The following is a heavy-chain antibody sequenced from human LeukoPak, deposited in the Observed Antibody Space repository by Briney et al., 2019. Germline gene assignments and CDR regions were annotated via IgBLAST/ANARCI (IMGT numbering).Heavy chain of an antibody. CDR2: IYYSGST. Sequence: SETLSLTCTVSGGSISSYYWSWIRQPPGKGLEWIGYIYYSGSTNYNPSLKSRVTISVDTSKNQFSLKLSSVTAADTAVYYCARDSGSYSLRFDYWGQGTLVTVSS. CDR3: ARDSGSYSLRFDY. CDR1: GGSISSYY. V-gene: IGHV4-59*01. J-gene: IGHJ4*02. D-gene: IGHD1-26*01.